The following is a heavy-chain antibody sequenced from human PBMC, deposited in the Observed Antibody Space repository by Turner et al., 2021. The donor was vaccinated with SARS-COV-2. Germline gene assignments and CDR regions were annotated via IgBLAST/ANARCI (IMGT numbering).Heavy chain of an antibody. V-gene: IGHV3-53*01. CDR2: IYSGGST. J-gene: IGHJ3*02. Sequence: EQLVECGGGLIHHGGSLRLSCSASGFTVSSNYMSWFRQAPGKGLEWVSVIYSGGSTYYAEAVKGRLTTSRDNYKNTPYHQKNSLRAEDTAVYYCSRGYTSGWYKRRGFDIWGQGTMVTVSS. CDR1: GFTVSSNY. CDR3: SRGYTSGWYKRRGFDI. D-gene: IGHD6-19*01.